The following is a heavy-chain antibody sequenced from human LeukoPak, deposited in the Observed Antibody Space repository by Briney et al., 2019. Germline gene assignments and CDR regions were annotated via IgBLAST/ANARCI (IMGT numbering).Heavy chain of an antibody. CDR1: GFTFSNYW. V-gene: IGHV3-74*01. D-gene: IGHD3-3*01. Sequence: GGSLRLSCVASGFTFSNYWMHWVRQPPGKGLVWVSRIYVDGRTTNYADSVKGRFTISRDNAKNTVYLQMSSLRAEDTAVYYCATDRGWRTSGYYLYYFEYWGQGTLVTFSS. J-gene: IGHJ4*02. CDR2: IYVDGRTT. CDR3: ATDRGWRTSGYYLYYFEY.